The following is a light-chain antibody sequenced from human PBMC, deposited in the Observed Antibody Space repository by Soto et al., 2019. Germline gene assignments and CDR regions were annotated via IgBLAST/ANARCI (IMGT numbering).Light chain of an antibody. CDR3: QQYGSAPVT. CDR1: QSVSSGY. J-gene: IGKJ4*01. CDR2: GAS. Sequence: EIVLTQSPGTLSLSPGERATLSCRASQSVSSGYLAWHQQKRGQAPRLLIYGASNRATGIPDRFSGSGSGTDFTLTISRLEPEDFAVYYCQQYGSAPVTSGGGTKVEIK. V-gene: IGKV3-20*01.